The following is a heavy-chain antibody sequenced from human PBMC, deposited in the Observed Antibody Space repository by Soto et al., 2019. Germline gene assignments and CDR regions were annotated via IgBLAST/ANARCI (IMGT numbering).Heavy chain of an antibody. Sequence: EVHLLESGGDLVQRGGSLRLSCAASGFIFSNYAMSWVRQAPGKGLEWVSAISGSGATTYYPDSVKGRFTISRDNSKNTLHLPMNSLRAEDTAVYYCTKGGIPRRYNNPKVDFDYWGQGSVVTVSS. D-gene: IGHD1-1*01. CDR3: TKGGIPRRYNNPKVDFDY. CDR1: GFIFSNYA. J-gene: IGHJ4*02. V-gene: IGHV3-23*01. CDR2: ISGSGATT.